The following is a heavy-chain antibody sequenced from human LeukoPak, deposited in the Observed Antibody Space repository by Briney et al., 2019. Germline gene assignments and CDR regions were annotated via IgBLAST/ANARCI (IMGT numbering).Heavy chain of an antibody. CDR3: ARVTGSYSSVYYFDY. Sequence: SETLSLTCTVSGGSISSYYWSWIRQPPGKGLEWIGYIYYSGSTNYNPSLKSRVTISVDTSKNQFSLKLSSVTAADTAVYYCARVTGSYSSVYYFDYWGQGTLVTVSS. J-gene: IGHJ4*02. V-gene: IGHV4-59*01. CDR2: IYYSGST. D-gene: IGHD3-10*01. CDR1: GGSISSYY.